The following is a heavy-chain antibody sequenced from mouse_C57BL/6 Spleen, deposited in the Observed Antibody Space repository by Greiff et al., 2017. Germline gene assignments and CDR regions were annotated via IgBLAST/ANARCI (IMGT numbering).Heavy chain of an antibody. D-gene: IGHD1-1*01. Sequence: VQLQQSGAELVKPGASVKISCKASGYAFSSYWMNWVKQRPGKGLEWIGQIYPGDGDTNYNGKFKGKATLTADKSSSTAYLQLSSLTSEDSAVXFCASGGYYYGSSLYYFDYWGQGTTLTVSS. J-gene: IGHJ2*01. CDR2: IYPGDGDT. V-gene: IGHV1-80*01. CDR3: ASGGYYYGSSLYYFDY. CDR1: GYAFSSYW.